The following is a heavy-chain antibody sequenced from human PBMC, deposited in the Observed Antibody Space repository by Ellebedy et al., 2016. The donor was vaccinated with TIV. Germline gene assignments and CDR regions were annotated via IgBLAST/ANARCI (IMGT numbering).Heavy chain of an antibody. Sequence: AASVKVSCKASGYTFTNYYMHWVRQAPGQGLEWMGIINPSGGSTSYAQKFQGRVTMTRDTSTSTVYMELSSLRSEDTAVYYCARDFTTSGTSRGHYFYYKDVWGKGTTVIVSS. V-gene: IGHV1-46*01. D-gene: IGHD6-13*01. CDR3: ARDFTTSGTSRGHYFYYKDV. CDR1: GYTFTNYY. CDR2: INPSGGST. J-gene: IGHJ6*03.